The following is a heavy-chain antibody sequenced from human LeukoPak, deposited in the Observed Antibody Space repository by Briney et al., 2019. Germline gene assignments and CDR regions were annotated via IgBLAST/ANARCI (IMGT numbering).Heavy chain of an antibody. CDR3: ARVGYCSSTSCCTWFDP. CDR1: GYTFTSYG. CDR2: ISAYNGNT. Sequence: ASVKVSCKASGYTFTSYGISWVRQAPGQGLEWMGWISAYNGNTNYAQKLQGRVTMTTDTSTSTAYMELRSLRSDDAAVYYCARVGYCSSTSCCTWFDPWGQGTLVTVSS. J-gene: IGHJ5*02. D-gene: IGHD2-2*02. V-gene: IGHV1-18*01.